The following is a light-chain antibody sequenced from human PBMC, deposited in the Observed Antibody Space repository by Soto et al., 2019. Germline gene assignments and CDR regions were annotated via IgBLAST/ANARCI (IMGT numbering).Light chain of an antibody. V-gene: IGLV2-14*01. CDR3: SSYTTSATRV. J-gene: IGLJ3*02. Sequence: QLVLTQPASVSGSPGQSITISCAGTSSDVGGYKFVSWYQQHPGKAPKLIIYEVANRPSGVSDRFSGSKSGNTASLTISGLQSEDEADYYCSSYTTSATRVFGGGTKLTVL. CDR1: SSDVGGYKF. CDR2: EVA.